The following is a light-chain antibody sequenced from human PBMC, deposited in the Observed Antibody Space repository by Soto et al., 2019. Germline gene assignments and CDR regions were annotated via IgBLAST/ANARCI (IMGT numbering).Light chain of an antibody. CDR3: ASYTGSTTRWV. J-gene: IGLJ3*02. CDR2: EVT. V-gene: IGLV2-14*01. Sequence: QSGLTQPASVSGSPGQSITVSCTGTASDIGSYDYVSWYQHHPGKAPKLLIYEVTNRPSGVSNRFSGSKSDYTASLTISGLQAEDEGHYYCASYTGSTTRWVFGGGTKLTVL. CDR1: ASDIGSYDY.